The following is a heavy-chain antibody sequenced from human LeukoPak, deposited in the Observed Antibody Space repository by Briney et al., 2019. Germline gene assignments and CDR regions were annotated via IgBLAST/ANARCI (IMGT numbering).Heavy chain of an antibody. V-gene: IGHV1-69*04. CDR3: ARDGEDIVVVPAAIRYYYYDMDV. D-gene: IGHD2-2*01. Sequence: GASVKVSCKASGGTFSSYTISWVRQAPGQGLEWMGRIIPILGIANYAQKFQGRVTITADKSTSTAYMELSSLRSEDTAVYYCARDGEDIVVVPAAIRYYYYDMDVQGKGTTVTVSS. CDR2: IIPILGIA. J-gene: IGHJ6*03. CDR1: GGTFSSYT.